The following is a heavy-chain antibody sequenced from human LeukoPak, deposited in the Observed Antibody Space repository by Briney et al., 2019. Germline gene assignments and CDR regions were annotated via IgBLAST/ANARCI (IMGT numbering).Heavy chain of an antibody. D-gene: IGHD6-13*01. CDR1: AYTFTGYY. Sequence: ASVNVSCKASAYTFTGYYMHWVRQAPGQGLEWMGWINPNSGGTNYAQKFRGRVTMTRDTSSSTAYMELSRLTSDDTAVYYCASCAGYSSPPDAYGVDVWGQGTTVTVSS. J-gene: IGHJ6*02. CDR2: INPNSGGT. V-gene: IGHV1-2*02. CDR3: ASCAGYSSPPDAYGVDV.